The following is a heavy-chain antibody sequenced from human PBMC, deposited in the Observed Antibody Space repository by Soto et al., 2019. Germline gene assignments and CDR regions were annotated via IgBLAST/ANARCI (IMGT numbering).Heavy chain of an antibody. Sequence: PSETLSLTCAVSGGSISSSNWWSWVRQPPGKGLEWIGEIYHSGSTNYNPSLKSRVTISVDKSKNQFSLKLSSVTAEDTAVYYCARGSTRYTNSWYNYWGQGTLVTVSS. CDR2: IYHSGST. J-gene: IGHJ4*02. D-gene: IGHD6-13*01. CDR1: GGSISSSNW. CDR3: ARGSTRYTNSWYNY. V-gene: IGHV4-4*02.